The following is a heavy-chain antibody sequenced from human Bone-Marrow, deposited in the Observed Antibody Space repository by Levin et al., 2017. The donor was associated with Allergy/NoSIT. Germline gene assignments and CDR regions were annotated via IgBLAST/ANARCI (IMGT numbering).Heavy chain of an antibody. Sequence: GGSLRLSCAASGFTFNNYAMSWVRQAPGRGLEWVSTIGGGPDDSYYTDSVKGRFTISRDNSKSTLYLQINSLRADDTAVYYCAKDHFSMNKVYDAFELWGQGTMVTVSS. CDR2: IGGGPDDS. CDR1: GFTFNNYA. CDR3: AKDHFSMNKVYDAFEL. J-gene: IGHJ3*01. D-gene: IGHD5/OR15-5a*01. V-gene: IGHV3-23*01.